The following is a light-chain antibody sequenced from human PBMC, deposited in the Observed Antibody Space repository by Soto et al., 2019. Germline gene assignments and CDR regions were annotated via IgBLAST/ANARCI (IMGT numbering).Light chain of an antibody. J-gene: IGKJ1*01. CDR1: QNVGNN. Sequence: EIVMTQSPATLSVSPGERATLSCRASQNVGNNLVWYQQKPGQAPRLLIYGASTGAAGIPDRFSGSGSGTDFTLTISRLEPEDFAVYYCQQYNNWWTFGQGTKVDIK. V-gene: IGKV3-15*01. CDR2: GAS. CDR3: QQYNNWWT.